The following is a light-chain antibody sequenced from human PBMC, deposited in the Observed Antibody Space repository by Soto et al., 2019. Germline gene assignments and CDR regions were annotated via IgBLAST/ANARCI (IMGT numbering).Light chain of an antibody. CDR3: QLYGGSRT. V-gene: IGKV3-20*01. CDR1: QSVSSTY. CDR2: GAS. Sequence: EIVLTQSPGTPSLSPGERATLSCRASQSVSSTYLAWYQQKPGQAPRLLIYGASYRATGIPDRFSGSGSGTDFTLTISRLEPEDFAVYYCQLYGGSRTFGQGTKVDIK. J-gene: IGKJ1*01.